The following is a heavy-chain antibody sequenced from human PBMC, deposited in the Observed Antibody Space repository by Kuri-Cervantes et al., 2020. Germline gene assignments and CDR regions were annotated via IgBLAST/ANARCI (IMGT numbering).Heavy chain of an antibody. V-gene: IGHV1-8*01. Sequence: ASVKVSCMASGYTFTRYDINWVRQATGQGLEWMGWMNPNNGNTGYAQKFQGRVTMTRNTSISTAYMELSSLSSDDTAVYYCARDPLRYFDGLPNLYYYYGMDVWGQGTTVTVSS. CDR2: MNPNNGNT. CDR3: ARDPLRYFDGLPNLYYYYGMDV. CDR1: GYTFTRYD. D-gene: IGHD3-9*01. J-gene: IGHJ6*02.